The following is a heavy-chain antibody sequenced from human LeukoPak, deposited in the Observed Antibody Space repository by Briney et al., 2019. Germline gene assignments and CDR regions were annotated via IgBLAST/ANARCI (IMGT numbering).Heavy chain of an antibody. V-gene: IGHV3-15*01. Sequence: KTGGSLRLSCEASGFTFSKVLMSWVRQAPGKGLEWVGRIKSKSDDGTTDYAPPVRGRFTISRDDSKSTVYLQMDSLRSEDTAVYYCCGTRGDLWGQGTLVTVSS. J-gene: IGHJ5*02. CDR3: CGTRGDL. CDR1: GFTFSKVL. D-gene: IGHD1-14*01. CDR2: IKSKSDDGTT.